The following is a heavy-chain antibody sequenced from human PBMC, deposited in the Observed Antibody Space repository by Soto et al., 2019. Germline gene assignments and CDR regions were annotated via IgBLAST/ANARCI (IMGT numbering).Heavy chain of an antibody. J-gene: IGHJ6*02. CDR2: IIPIFGTA. CDR1: GGTFSSYA. Sequence: SVKVSCKASGGTFSSYAISWVLQAPGQGLEWMGGIIPIFGTANYAQKFQGRVTITADESTSTAYMELSSLRSEDTAVYYCARDFYAVHFDWLPFYGMDVWGQGTTVTVSS. V-gene: IGHV1-69*13. CDR3: ARDFYAVHFDWLPFYGMDV. D-gene: IGHD3-9*01.